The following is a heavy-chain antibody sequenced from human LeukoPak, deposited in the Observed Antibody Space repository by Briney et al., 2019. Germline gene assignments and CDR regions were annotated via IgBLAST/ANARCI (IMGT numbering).Heavy chain of an antibody. CDR3: ARDYSGWSLDP. CDR2: ISSSSSTR. CDR1: GFTFSSYS. D-gene: IGHD5-12*01. J-gene: IGHJ5*02. Sequence: PGGSLRLSCAASGFTFSSYSMNWVRQAPGKGLEWVSHISSSSSTRYYADSVKGRFTISRDTAKNVLYLQMKSLRGDDTAIYYCARDYSGWSLDPWGQGTLVTVSS. V-gene: IGHV3-48*04.